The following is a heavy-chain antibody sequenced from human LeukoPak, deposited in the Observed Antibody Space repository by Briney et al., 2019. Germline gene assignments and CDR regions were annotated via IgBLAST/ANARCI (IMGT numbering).Heavy chain of an antibody. CDR3: AREDTVITALDY. CDR2: INPNSGGT. J-gene: IGHJ4*02. CDR1: GYTFTGYY. Sequence: ASVKVSCKASGYTFTGYYMHWVRQAPGRGLEWMGWINPNSGGTNYAQKFQGWVTMARDTSISTAYMELSRLRSDDTAVYYSAREDTVITALDYWGQGTLVTVSS. D-gene: IGHD4-17*01. V-gene: IGHV1-2*04.